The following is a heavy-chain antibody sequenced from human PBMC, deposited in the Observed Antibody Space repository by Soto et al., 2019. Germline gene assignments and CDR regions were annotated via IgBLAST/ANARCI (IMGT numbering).Heavy chain of an antibody. D-gene: IGHD6-19*01. CDR1: GFTFSSYA. V-gene: IGHV3-23*01. CDR2: ISGSGGST. J-gene: IGHJ4*02. Sequence: GGSLRLSCAASGFTFSSYAMSWVRQAPGKGLEWVSAISGSGGSTYYADSVKGRFTISRDNSKNTLYLQMNSLRAEDTAVYYCAKIGGGQGSGWYGDQRGEYYFDYWGQGTLVTVSS. CDR3: AKIGGGQGSGWYGDQRGEYYFDY.